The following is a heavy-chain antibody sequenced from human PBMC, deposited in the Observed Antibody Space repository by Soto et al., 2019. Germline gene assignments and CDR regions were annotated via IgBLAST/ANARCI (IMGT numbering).Heavy chain of an antibody. CDR2: ITYDGSTK. D-gene: IGHD3-3*01. Sequence: QVHLVESGGGVVQPGRSLRLSCAASGLSFGDDSMHWVRQAPGKGLEWVGVITYDGSTKYYADSVRGRFTISRDNSKCTLYLQMDSLISKDTAVYYCARDVGTQMDFWSTSGMDVWGQGTTVTVSS. CDR1: GLSFGDDS. J-gene: IGHJ6*02. V-gene: IGHV3-30-3*01. CDR3: ARDVGTQMDFWSTSGMDV.